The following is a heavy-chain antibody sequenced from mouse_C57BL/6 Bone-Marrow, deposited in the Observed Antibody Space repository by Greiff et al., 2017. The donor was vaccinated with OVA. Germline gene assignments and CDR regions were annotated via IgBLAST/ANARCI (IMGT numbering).Heavy chain of an antibody. CDR1: GYTFTSYW. CDR2: IDPSDSYT. V-gene: IGHV1-50*01. Sequence: QVHVKQPGAELVKPGASVKLSCKASGYTFTSYWMQWVKQRPGQGLEWIGEIDPSDSYTNYNQKFKGKATLTVDTSSSTAYMQLSSLTSEDSVVYYCARWVTTGFAYWGQGTLVTVSA. J-gene: IGHJ3*01. CDR3: ARWVTTGFAY. D-gene: IGHD1-1*01.